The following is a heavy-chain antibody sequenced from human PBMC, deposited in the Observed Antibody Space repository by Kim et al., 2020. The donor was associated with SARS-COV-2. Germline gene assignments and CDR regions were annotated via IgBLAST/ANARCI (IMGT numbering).Heavy chain of an antibody. V-gene: IGHV4-30-4*01. CDR3: ARRTGDHPFDY. Sequence: SETLSLTCTVSGGSISSGDYYWSWIRQPPGKGLEWIGYIYYSGSTYYNPSLKSRVTISVDTSKNQFSLKLSSVTAADTAVYYCARRTGDHPFDYWGQGTLVTVSS. CDR1: GGSISSGDYY. D-gene: IGHD7-27*01. CDR2: IYYSGST. J-gene: IGHJ4*02.